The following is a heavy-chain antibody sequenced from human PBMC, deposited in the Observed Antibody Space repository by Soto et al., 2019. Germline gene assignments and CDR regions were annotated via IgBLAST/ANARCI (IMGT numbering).Heavy chain of an antibody. CDR1: GYISGHYG. J-gene: IGHJ4*02. CDR3: ARDGDQWDQRFWEH. CDR2: ISAHRGHT. V-gene: IGHV1-18*01. D-gene: IGHD3-10*01. Sequence: QVQLVQSAPELTKPGASVKVSCRVSGYISGHYGISWVRLRPGQGLEWMGWISAHRGHTNYAHKFRGRVTMTTDPSTATVSMELTNLLSDDTAIYFCARDGDQWDQRFWEHWGQGTLVTFSS.